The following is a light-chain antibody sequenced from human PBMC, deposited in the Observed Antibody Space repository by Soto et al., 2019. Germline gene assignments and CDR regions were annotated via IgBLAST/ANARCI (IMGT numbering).Light chain of an antibody. CDR3: QQYHDGPLT. Sequence: EIVMTQSPATLSVSPGERATLSCRASQSVSSNFAWYQQRPAQAPRLLIYDVSTRATGVPTRFSGSGSGTEVTLTISSLQSEDFAVYYLQQYHDGPLTFGGGTSGEIK. V-gene: IGKV3D-15*01. J-gene: IGKJ4*01. CDR1: QSVSSN. CDR2: DVS.